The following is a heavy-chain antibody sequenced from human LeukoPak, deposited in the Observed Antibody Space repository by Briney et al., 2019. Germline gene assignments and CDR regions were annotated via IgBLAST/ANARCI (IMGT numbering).Heavy chain of an antibody. V-gene: IGHV4-34*01. CDR2: INHSAST. CDR3: ARGRGIYSSSWSWFDP. D-gene: IGHD6-13*01. CDR1: GGSFSAFY. Sequence: PSETLSLTCVVYGGSFSAFYWSWIRQPPGMGLELIGEINHSASTNYNPSLKSRVTISADTSKNQFSLKVSSVTAADTAMYYCARGRGIYSSSWSWFDPWGQGTLVTVSS. J-gene: IGHJ5*02.